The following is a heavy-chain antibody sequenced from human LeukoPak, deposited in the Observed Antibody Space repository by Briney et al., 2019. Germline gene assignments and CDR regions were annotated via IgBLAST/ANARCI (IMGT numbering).Heavy chain of an antibody. J-gene: IGHJ5*02. CDR3: ARELRIQLWLQGGYNWFDP. CDR2: INWNGGST. D-gene: IGHD5-18*01. CDR1: GFTFDDYG. V-gene: IGHV3-20*04. Sequence: PRGSLRLSCAASGFTFDDYGMSWVRQAPGKGLEWVSGINWNGGSTGYADSVKGRFTISRDNAKNSLYLQMNSLRAEDTALYYCARELRIQLWLQGGYNWFDPWGQGTLVTVSS.